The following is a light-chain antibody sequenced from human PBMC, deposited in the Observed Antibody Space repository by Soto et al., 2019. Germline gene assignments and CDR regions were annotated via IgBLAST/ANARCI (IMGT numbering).Light chain of an antibody. J-gene: IGLJ3*02. CDR3: TSYTSGGTLV. CDR1: SSDVGGDHY. Sequence: QSALAQPASVSGSPGQSITISCTGTSSDVGGDHYVSWDQHRPGRVPKLIIYEVTNRASGVTTRFSASKSGNTASLTISGLLADDEADDYCTSYTSGGTLVFGGGTKVTVL. V-gene: IGLV2-14*01. CDR2: EVT.